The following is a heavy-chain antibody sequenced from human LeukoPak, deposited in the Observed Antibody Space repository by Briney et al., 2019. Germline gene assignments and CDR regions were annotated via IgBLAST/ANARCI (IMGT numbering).Heavy chain of an antibody. J-gene: IGHJ3*02. CDR1: GGSFSGYY. V-gene: IGHV3-23*01. Sequence: ETLSLTCAVYGGSFSGYYWSWIRQPPGKGLEWVSAISGSGGSTYYADSVKGRFTISRDNSKNTLYLQMNSLRAEDTAVYYCAKDISFDIWGQGTMVTVSS. CDR2: ISGSGGST. CDR3: AKDISFDI.